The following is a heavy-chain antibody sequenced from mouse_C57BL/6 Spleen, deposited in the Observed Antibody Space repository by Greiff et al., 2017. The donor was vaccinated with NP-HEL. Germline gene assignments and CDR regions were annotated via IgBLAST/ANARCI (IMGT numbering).Heavy chain of an antibody. CDR3: SRDYDGYYPDY. CDR2: ISDGGSYT. V-gene: IGHV5-4*01. Sequence: EVKLMESGGGLVKPGGSLKLSCAASGFTFSSYAMSWVRQTPEKRLEWVATISDGGSYTYYPDNVKGRFTISRDNAKNNLYLQMSHLKSEDTAMYYCSRDYDGYYPDYWGQGTTLTVSS. CDR1: GFTFSSYA. J-gene: IGHJ2*01. D-gene: IGHD2-3*01.